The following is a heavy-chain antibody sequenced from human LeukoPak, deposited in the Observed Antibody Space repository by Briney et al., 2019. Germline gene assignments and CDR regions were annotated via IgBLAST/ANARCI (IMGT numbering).Heavy chain of an antibody. V-gene: IGHV3-23*01. CDR2: ISGSGGST. J-gene: IGHJ6*02. Sequence: GGSLRLSCAASGFTFSSYAMSWVRQAPGKGLEWVSAISGSGGSTYYADSVKGRFTISRDNSKNTLYLQMNSLRAEDTAVYYCAKGRDYYGSGSYPYYGMDVWGQGTTVTVSS. CDR1: GFTFSSYA. CDR3: AKGRDYYGSGSYPYYGMDV. D-gene: IGHD3-10*01.